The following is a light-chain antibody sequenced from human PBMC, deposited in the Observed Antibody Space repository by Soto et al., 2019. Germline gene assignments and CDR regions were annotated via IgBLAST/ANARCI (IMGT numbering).Light chain of an antibody. CDR3: SSYTNSNTRV. J-gene: IGLJ1*01. Sequence: QSVLTQPASVSGSPGQSITNSCTGTNSDVGDYNYVSWYQQHPGKAPKLIIYEVSNRPSGISDRFSASKSGNTASLTISGLQAEDEADYYCSSYTNSNTRVFGTGTKVT. CDR2: EVS. V-gene: IGLV2-14*01. CDR1: NSDVGDYNY.